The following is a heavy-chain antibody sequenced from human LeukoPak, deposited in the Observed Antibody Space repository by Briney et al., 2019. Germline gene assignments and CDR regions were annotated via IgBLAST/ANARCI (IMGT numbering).Heavy chain of an antibody. J-gene: IGHJ4*02. CDR3: AGAYSAGWFTY. CDR2: VWYDGSKK. CDR1: GFAFNTYG. V-gene: IGHV3-33*01. Sequence: GGSLRLSCVASGFAFNTYGMHWVRQAPGKGLEWVAVVWYDGSKKFYADSVNGRFTISRDDSKNTLYLQMSGLRADDTAVYYCAGAYSAGWFTYWGQGTPVTVSS. D-gene: IGHD3-16*01.